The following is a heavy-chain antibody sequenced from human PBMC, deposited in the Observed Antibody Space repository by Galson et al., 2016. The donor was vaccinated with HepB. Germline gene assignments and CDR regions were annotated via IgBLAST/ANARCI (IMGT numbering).Heavy chain of an antibody. Sequence: SLRLSCAASGINFRIYGMHWVRQAPGRGLEWVAFISFDGNDKYYIDSVKGRFTISRDNSKNTLYLQMNSLRAEDTAVYYCAKIGSEYGMDVWGKGTTVTVSS. V-gene: IGHV3-30*18. CDR3: AKIGSEYGMDV. J-gene: IGHJ6*04. CDR2: ISFDGNDK. D-gene: IGHD3-10*01. CDR1: GINFRIYG.